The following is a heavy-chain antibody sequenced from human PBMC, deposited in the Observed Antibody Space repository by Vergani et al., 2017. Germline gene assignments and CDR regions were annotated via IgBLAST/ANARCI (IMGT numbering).Heavy chain of an antibody. CDR1: GASITSGSFY. D-gene: IGHD3-10*01. J-gene: IGHJ5*02. CDR3: VRDSWRSDLRGVYWFDR. CDR2: MHSSGTK. Sequence: QVHLNEAGPGLVKPSQTLSLTCTVSGASITSGSFYWGWIRQPAGKGLEWIGRMHSSGTKNYNPSLRSRVTLSVDTSKNQFSLKMISKAAADTAVYYCVRDSWRSDLRGVYWFDRWGQGTLVGVSS. V-gene: IGHV4-61*02.